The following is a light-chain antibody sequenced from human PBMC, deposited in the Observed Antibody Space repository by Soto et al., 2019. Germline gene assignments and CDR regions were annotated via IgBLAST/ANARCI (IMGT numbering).Light chain of an antibody. V-gene: IGLV2-8*01. CDR3: SSYAGSNNYV. Sequence: HSVLTQPPSASGSPGQPVTISCTGTSSDVGGYNYVSWYQQHPGKAPKLMIYEVSKRPSGVPDRFSGSKSGNTASLTVSGLQAEDEADYYCSSYAGSNNYVFGTGTKVTVL. J-gene: IGLJ1*01. CDR2: EVS. CDR1: SSDVGGYNY.